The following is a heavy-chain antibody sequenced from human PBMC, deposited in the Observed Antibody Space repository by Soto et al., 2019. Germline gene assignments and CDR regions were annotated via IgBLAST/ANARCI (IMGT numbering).Heavy chain of an antibody. CDR2: IIPIFGTA. J-gene: IGHJ6*02. D-gene: IGHD3-9*01. Sequence: SVKVSCKASGGTFSSYAISWVRQAPGQGLEWMGGIIPIFGTANYAQKFQGRVTITADESTSTAYMELSSLRSEDTAVYYCARYYDILNGQNYYYGMDVWGQGTTVTVSS. CDR1: GGTFSSYA. V-gene: IGHV1-69*13. CDR3: ARYYDILNGQNYYYGMDV.